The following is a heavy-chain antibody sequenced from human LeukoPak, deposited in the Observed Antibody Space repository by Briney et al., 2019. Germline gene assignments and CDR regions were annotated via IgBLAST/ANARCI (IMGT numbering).Heavy chain of an antibody. Sequence: GGSLRLSCAASGFTFSSYAMSWVRQAPGKGLEWVSGFSGSSGSTYYADSVKGRFTISRDNSKNTLYLQMNSLRAEDTAVYYCAKDLRWGYSSSFDCWGQGTLVTVSS. D-gene: IGHD6-19*01. J-gene: IGHJ4*02. CDR1: GFTFSSYA. CDR3: AKDLRWGYSSSFDC. V-gene: IGHV3-23*01. CDR2: FSGSSGST.